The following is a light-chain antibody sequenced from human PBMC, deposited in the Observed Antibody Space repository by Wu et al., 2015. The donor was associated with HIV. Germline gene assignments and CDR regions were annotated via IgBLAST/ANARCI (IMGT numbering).Light chain of an antibody. J-gene: IGKJ5*01. CDR1: QNISSS. V-gene: IGKV3-15*01. CDR3: QQYNNWIT. CDR2: GAS. Sequence: EIVMTQFPATLSVSPGERATLSCRASQNISSSLARYQQKRGQAPRLLIYGASNRATGVAARFTGSGSVTEFTLTITSMQSEDFAVYYCQQYNNWITFGQGTRLEIK.